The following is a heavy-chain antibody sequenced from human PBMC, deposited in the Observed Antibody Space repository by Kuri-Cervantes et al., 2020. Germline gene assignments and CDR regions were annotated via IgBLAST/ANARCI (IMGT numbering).Heavy chain of an antibody. V-gene: IGHV3-21*01. CDR3: ARDSTRTVWFGESPTLYGMDV. J-gene: IGHJ6*02. CDR2: ISSSSSYI. CDR1: GFTFGSYS. D-gene: IGHD3-10*01. Sequence: GGSLRLSCAASGFTFGSYSMNWVRQAPGKGLEWVSSISSSSSYIYYADSVKGRFTISRDNAKNSLYLQMNSLRAEDTAVYYCARDSTRTVWFGESPTLYGMDVWGQGTTVTVSS.